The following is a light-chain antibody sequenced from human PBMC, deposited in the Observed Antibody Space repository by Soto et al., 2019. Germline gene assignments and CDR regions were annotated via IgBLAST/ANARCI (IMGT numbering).Light chain of an antibody. CDR3: AAWDDSLSALV. CDR2: RND. CDR1: SSNIESNY. V-gene: IGLV1-47*01. Sequence: QSVLTQPPSASGTPGQRVTISCSGSSSNIESNYVYWYQQLPGSAPKLLIYRNDQQPSAVLGRFSGSKSGSSASLAISGRRSEDEADYYCAAWDDSLSALVFGGGTKLTVL. J-gene: IGLJ3*02.